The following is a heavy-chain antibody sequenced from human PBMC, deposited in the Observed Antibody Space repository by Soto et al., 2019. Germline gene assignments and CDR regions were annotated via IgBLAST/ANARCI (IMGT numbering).Heavy chain of an antibody. J-gene: IGHJ4*02. CDR1: GFTVSGSD. D-gene: IGHD3-16*02. V-gene: IGHV3-53*02. CDR2: IYTGDST. Sequence: EVQLVETGGGLIQPGGSLRLSCAGSGFTVSGSDMTWVRQAPGKGPEWISIIYTGDSTYYADSVKGRFTISRDISKNTLSLQMNSLRVEDTAVYYCATVGGYGNTWGSFRFEYWGQGTLVTVSS. CDR3: ATVGGYGNTWGSFRFEY.